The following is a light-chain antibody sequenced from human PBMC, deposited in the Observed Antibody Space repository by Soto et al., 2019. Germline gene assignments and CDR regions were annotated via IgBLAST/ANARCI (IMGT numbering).Light chain of an antibody. J-gene: IGLJ2*01. V-gene: IGLV1-44*01. CDR3: AAWDDSLNGPV. CDR2: SIN. CDR1: SFNIGSNT. Sequence: QAVLTQPPSASGTPGQRATICCSGSSFNIGSNTVNWFQQLPGPAPKLLIYSINQRPSGFPERFSCSNSCTTDSLALSRPQSEDEADYYCAAWDDSLNGPVFGGGTQLTVL.